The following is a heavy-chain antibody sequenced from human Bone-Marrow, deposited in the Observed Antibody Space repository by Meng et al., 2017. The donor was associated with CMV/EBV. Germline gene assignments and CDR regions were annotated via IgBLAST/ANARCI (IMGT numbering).Heavy chain of an antibody. V-gene: IGHV3-30*02. CDR2: IRYDGSNR. J-gene: IGHJ3*02. CDR1: RFTFSNYG. Sequence: GESLKISCAASRFTFSNYGVHWVRQAPGKGLEWVAFIRYDGSNRYYADFVRGRFTISRDNFKNTLYLQINSLRTEDTAVYYCAKDRGPYGGNSGSRAFDIWGQGTMVTVSS. CDR3: AKDRGPYGGNSGSRAFDI. D-gene: IGHD4-23*01.